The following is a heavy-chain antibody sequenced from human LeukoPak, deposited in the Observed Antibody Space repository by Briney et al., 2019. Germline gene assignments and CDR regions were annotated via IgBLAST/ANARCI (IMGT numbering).Heavy chain of an antibody. V-gene: IGHV3-23*01. CDR3: AKEDQRTYYDFWSGGVYFDY. D-gene: IGHD3-3*01. J-gene: IGHJ4*02. CDR1: GFTLSSYA. Sequence: PGGSLRLSCAASGFTLSSYAMSWVRQAPGKGLEWVSAISGGGGSTYYADSVKGRFTISRDNSKNTLYLQMNSLRAEDTAVYYCAKEDQRTYYDFWSGGVYFDYWGEVTLVTVSS. CDR2: ISGGGGST.